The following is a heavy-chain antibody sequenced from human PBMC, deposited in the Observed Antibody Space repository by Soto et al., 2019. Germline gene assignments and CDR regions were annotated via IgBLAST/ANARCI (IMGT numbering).Heavy chain of an antibody. CDR1: GGSISSSSYY. V-gene: IGHV4-39*01. D-gene: IGHD5-12*01. J-gene: IGHJ4*02. CDR2: IYYSGST. Sequence: SETLSLTCTASGGSISSSSYYWGWIRQPPGKGLEWIGSIYYSGSTYYNPSLKSRVTISVDTSKNQFSLKLSSVTAADTAVYYCATTRDIATLDYWGQGTLVTVSS. CDR3: ATTRDIATLDY.